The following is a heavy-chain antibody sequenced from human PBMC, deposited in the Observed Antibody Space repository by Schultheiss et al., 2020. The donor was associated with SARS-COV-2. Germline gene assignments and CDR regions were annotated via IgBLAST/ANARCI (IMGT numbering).Heavy chain of an antibody. Sequence: ASVKVSCKTSGYTFTGYYMHWVRQAPGQGLEWMGWINPNSGGTNYAQKFQGGVTMTWDTSISTAYVDLSSLTSDDTAVYYCARDPFERRPSLDDWGQGTLVTVSS. CDR1: GYTFTGYY. CDR3: ARDPFERRPSLDD. V-gene: IGHV1-2*02. D-gene: IGHD3-16*01. J-gene: IGHJ4*02. CDR2: INPNSGGT.